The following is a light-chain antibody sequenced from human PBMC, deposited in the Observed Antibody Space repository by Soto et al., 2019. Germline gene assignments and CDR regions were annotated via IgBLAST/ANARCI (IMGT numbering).Light chain of an antibody. V-gene: IGLV2-14*03. CDR3: SAFTGTTYV. CDR2: DVS. CDR1: SSDMWVNNY. J-gene: IGLJ1*01. Sequence: QSALTQPSSVSGSPGQSITISFTESSSDMWVNNYVSWYQHYPGKAPKLMICDVSNRPSGVSDRFSGSKSGNTASLTISGLQAEDEADYYCSAFTGTTYVFGTGTKLTVL.